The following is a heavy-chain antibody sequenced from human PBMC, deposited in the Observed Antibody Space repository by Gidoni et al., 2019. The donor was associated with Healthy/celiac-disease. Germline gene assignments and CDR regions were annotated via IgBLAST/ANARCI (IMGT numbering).Heavy chain of an antibody. D-gene: IGHD3-3*01. CDR3: ARDWGTYEPQRASGYQTYYFDY. CDR1: GFTFSSYS. CDR2: ISSSSSTI. V-gene: IGHV3-48*01. Sequence: EVQLVESGGGLVQPGGSLRLSCAASGFTFSSYSMHWVRQAPGKGLEWVSYISSSSSTIYYADSVKGRFTISRDNAKNSLYLQMNSLRAEDTAVYYCARDWGTYEPQRASGYQTYYFDYWGQGTLVTVSS. J-gene: IGHJ4*02.